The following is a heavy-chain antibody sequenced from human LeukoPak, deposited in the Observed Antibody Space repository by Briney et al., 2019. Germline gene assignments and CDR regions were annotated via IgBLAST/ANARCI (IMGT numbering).Heavy chain of an antibody. CDR1: GFAFSSYA. CDR2: ISSSSKI. CDR3: ARSANPGVHDFDP. Sequence: PGGSLRLSCTASGFAFSSYAMAWVRQAPGKGLEWLSYISSSSKINYADSVKGRFTISRDNAKNSLYLQMISLRVEDTAVYYCARSANPGVHDFDPWGQGTLVTVSS. D-gene: IGHD6-6*01. V-gene: IGHV3-48*01. J-gene: IGHJ5*02.